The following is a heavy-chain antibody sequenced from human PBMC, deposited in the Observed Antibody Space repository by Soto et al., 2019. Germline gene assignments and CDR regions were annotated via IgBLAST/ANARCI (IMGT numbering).Heavy chain of an antibody. CDR1: GFTFSSYW. CDR2: IKEEGNEQ. CDR3: PRERPWVIDY. V-gene: IGHV3-7*01. D-gene: IGHD1-26*01. J-gene: IGHJ4*02. Sequence: EVQLVESGGGLVQPGGSLRLSCIASGFTFSSYWMSWVRQAPGKGLEWVGNIKEEGNEQNYVDSVKGRFTISRDNTKKSLDLQMNSLRAEDTAVYDCPRERPWVIDYWGQGTLVTVSS.